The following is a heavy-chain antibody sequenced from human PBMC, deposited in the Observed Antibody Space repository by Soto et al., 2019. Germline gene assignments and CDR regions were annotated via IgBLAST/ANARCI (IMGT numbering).Heavy chain of an antibody. Sequence: GGSLRLSCVSSGFTFSNFAMAWVRQAPGEGLEWVSAISGSGDDTFYADSMKGRFTISRDNSKDTLYLQINSLRAEDTAVYYCARDLYYYYMDVWGKGTTVTVSS. V-gene: IGHV3-23*01. CDR1: GFTFSNFA. J-gene: IGHJ6*03. CDR2: ISGSGDDT. CDR3: ARDLYYYYMDV.